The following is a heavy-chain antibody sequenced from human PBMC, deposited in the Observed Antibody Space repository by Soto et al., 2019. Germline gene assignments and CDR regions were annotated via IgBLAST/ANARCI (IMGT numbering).Heavy chain of an antibody. J-gene: IGHJ4*02. CDR3: ARGGAIADFYFDS. CDR1: GGSISSDYYY. Sequence: QVPLQESGPGLVKPSETLSLTCTVSGGSISSDYYYWSWIRQPPGRGPEWIGYIYYSGRTYYNPSLKSRLIISVDTSKNQFSLGLSSVTAADTAVYYCARGGAIADFYFDSWGQGILVSVSS. CDR2: IYYSGRT. D-gene: IGHD1-26*01. V-gene: IGHV4-30-4*01.